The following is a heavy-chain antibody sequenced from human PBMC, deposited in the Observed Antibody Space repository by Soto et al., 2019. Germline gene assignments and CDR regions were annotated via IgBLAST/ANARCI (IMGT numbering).Heavy chain of an antibody. Sequence: GGSLRLSCAASGFTFSSYAMSWVRQAPGKGLEWVSAISGSCGSTYYADSVKGRFTISRDNSKNTLYLQMNSLRAEDTAVYCCAKEDRSSVPYSGSYYTDYWGQGTLVTVSS. D-gene: IGHD1-26*01. CDR1: GFTFSSYA. CDR2: ISGSCGST. V-gene: IGHV3-23*01. CDR3: AKEDRSSVPYSGSYYTDY. J-gene: IGHJ4*02.